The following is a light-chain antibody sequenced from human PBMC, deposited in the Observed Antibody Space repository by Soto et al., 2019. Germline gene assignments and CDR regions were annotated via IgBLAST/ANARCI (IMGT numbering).Light chain of an antibody. CDR3: QHYVGSSSGLT. CDR2: GAS. CDR1: QTVISKY. V-gene: IGKV3-20*01. Sequence: EIVLTQSPGTQSLSPGERATLSCRASQTVISKYLAWYQQKPGQAPRLLIYGASSRATGIPDRFSGSGSGTDFTLTISRLEPEDFAVYYCQHYVGSSSGLTFGGGTKVEIK. J-gene: IGKJ4*01.